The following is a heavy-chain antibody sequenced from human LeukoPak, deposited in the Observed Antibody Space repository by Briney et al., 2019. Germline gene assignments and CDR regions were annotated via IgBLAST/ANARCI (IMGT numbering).Heavy chain of an antibody. CDR1: GFTFDDYT. CDR2: ISWDGGST. D-gene: IGHD6-19*01. CDR3: AKDYSSGWRTGFDY. Sequence: GGSLRLSCAASGFTFDDYTMHWVRQAPGKDLEWVSLISWDGGSTYYADSVKGRFTISRDNSKNSLYLQMNSLRTEDTALYYCAKDYSSGWRTGFDYWGQGTLVTVSS. V-gene: IGHV3-43*01. J-gene: IGHJ4*02.